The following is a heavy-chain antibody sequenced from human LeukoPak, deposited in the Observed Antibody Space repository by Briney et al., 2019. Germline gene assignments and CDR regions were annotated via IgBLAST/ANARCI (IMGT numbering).Heavy chain of an antibody. V-gene: IGHV3-21*01. J-gene: IGHJ4*02. D-gene: IGHD3-3*01. Sequence: PGGSLRLSCAASGFIFSDYFMNWVRQAPGKGLEWVSSISTRSSYIYYADSVKGRFTISRDNAKNSLLLQMKSLRAEDTALYYCVRVLEVEGISPTLWGQGTLVTVSS. CDR3: VRVLEVEGISPTL. CDR2: ISTRSSYI. CDR1: GFIFSDYF.